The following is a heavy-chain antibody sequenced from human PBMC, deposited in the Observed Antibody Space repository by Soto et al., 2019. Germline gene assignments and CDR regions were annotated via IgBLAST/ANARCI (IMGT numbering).Heavy chain of an antibody. CDR3: VHRAGINGNWNGGYFDY. CDR1: GFSLNARPVG. V-gene: IGHV2-5*02. J-gene: IGHJ4*02. D-gene: IGHD1-1*01. Sequence: QITLKESGPTLVKPTQTLTLTCTFSGFSLNARPVGVGWIRQPPGKALERLALIYWDDDKRYSPSLKSRLTITKDTSKNQVVLTMTSMDPVDTAIYYCVHRAGINGNWNGGYFDYWGQGALVTVSS. CDR2: IYWDDDK.